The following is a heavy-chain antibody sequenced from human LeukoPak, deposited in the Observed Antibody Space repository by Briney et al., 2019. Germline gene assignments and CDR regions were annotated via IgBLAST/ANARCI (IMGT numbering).Heavy chain of an antibody. CDR2: ISSSTTST. Sequence: GGSLRLSCAASGFSFSDYYMAWIRRAPGKGLEWVAFISSSTTSTYYADSVKGRFTVSRDNAKNSLSLQMSSLRVEDTGVYYCASNMAANYHYFYGIDVWGQGTTVTVSS. D-gene: IGHD6-6*01. V-gene: IGHV3-11*01. CDR1: GFSFSDYY. CDR3: ASNMAANYHYFYGIDV. J-gene: IGHJ6*02.